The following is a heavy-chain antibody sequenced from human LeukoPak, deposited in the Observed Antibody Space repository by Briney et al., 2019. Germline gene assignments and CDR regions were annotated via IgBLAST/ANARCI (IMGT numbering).Heavy chain of an antibody. D-gene: IGHD4-11*01. Sequence: GGSLRLSCAASGFIFNHHAMHWVRQAPGKGLEWVAVIWSDKSNRFYGDSVRGRFTISREDSRKTVYLQMERMAAEDTAIYYCAKDAQRGFDYSNSLEYWGQGALVTVAS. V-gene: IGHV3-33*06. CDR2: IWSDKSNR. CDR1: GFIFNHHA. CDR3: AKDAQRGFDYSNSLEY. J-gene: IGHJ4*02.